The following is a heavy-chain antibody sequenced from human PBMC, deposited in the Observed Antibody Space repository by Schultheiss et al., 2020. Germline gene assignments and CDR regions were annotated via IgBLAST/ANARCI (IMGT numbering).Heavy chain of an antibody. CDR1: GFTFSSYA. CDR2: ISGSGGST. Sequence: GGSLRLSCAASGFTFSSYAMSWVRQAPGKGLEWVSAISGSGGSTYYADSVKGRFTISRDNSKNTLYLQMNSLRAEDTAVYYCATGIAAAGKRPDYWGQGTLVTVSS. D-gene: IGHD6-13*01. CDR3: ATGIAAAGKRPDY. J-gene: IGHJ4*02. V-gene: IGHV3-23*01.